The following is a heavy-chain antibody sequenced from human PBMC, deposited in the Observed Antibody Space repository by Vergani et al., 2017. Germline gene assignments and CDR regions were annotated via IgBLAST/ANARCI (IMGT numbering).Heavy chain of an antibody. Sequence: VQLVQSGAEVKKPGESLKISCKGFGYSFTSYWIGWVRQAPGQRLEWMGWINAGNGNTKYSQKFQGRVTITRDTSASTAYMVLSSLRSEDAALYYCARTAVTTFSDAFDIWGQGTMVTVSS. CDR3: ARTAVTTFSDAFDI. D-gene: IGHD4-17*01. J-gene: IGHJ3*02. CDR2: INAGNGNT. CDR1: GYSFTSYW. V-gene: IGHV1-3*01.